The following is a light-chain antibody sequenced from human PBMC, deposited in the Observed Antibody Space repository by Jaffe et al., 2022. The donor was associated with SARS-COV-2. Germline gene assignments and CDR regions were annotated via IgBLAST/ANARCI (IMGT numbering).Light chain of an antibody. CDR1: QSVSDNY. J-gene: IGKJ2*01. CDR2: GAS. CDR3: QQYGSSPYI. Sequence: EIVLTQSPGTLSLSPGERATLSCRASQSVSDNYLAWYQQKPGQAPRLLIYGASSRATGIPDRFSGSGSGTDFTLTISRLEPEDFAVYYCQQYGSSPYIFGQGTKLEIK. V-gene: IGKV3-20*01.